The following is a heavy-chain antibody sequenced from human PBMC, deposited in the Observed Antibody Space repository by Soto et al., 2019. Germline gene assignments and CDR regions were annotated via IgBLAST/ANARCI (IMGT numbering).Heavy chain of an antibody. J-gene: IGHJ6*02. CDR2: ISGYNGNT. CDR1: GYSFTTYG. V-gene: IGHV1-18*01. CDR3: AREGPAPYYYYGMDG. Sequence: QVQLVQSRGEVKKPGASVKVSCKTPGYSFTTYGISWVRQAPGQGLEWMGWISGYNGNTNYAQKLQGRVTLTTDTSTSTAYMERRSLRSDDTAVYYCAREGPAPYYYYGMDGWGQGSTVTVSS.